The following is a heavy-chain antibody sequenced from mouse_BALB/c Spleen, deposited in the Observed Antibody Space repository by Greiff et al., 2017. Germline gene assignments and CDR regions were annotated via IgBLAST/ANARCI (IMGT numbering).Heavy chain of an antibody. Sequence: EVHLVESGGGLVKPGGSLKLSCAASGFAFSSYDMSWVRQTPEKRLEWVAYISSGGGSTYYPDTVKGRFTISRDNAKNTLYLQMSSLKSEDTAMYYCARHPYYYGSGYFDYWGQGTTLTVSS. V-gene: IGHV5-12-1*01. J-gene: IGHJ2*01. D-gene: IGHD1-1*01. CDR2: ISSGGGST. CDR1: GFAFSSYD. CDR3: ARHPYYYGSGYFDY.